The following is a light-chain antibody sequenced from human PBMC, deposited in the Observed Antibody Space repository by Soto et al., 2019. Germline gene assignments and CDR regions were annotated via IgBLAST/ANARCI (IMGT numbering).Light chain of an antibody. CDR2: DVS. Sequence: QSALTQPASGSGSPGQSITISCSGTSSDVGGYNYVSWYQQHTGKAPKLLIYDVSNRPSGVSNRFSGSKSGNTASLTISGLQAEDEADYSCRSYTSSSTLVLFGGGTKVTVL. CDR3: RSYTSSSTLVL. V-gene: IGLV2-14*01. J-gene: IGLJ2*01. CDR1: SSDVGGYNY.